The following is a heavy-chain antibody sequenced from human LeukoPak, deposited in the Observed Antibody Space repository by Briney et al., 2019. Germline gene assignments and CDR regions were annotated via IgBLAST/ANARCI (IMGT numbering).Heavy chain of an antibody. CDR3: AKSVVVKTPRSIDY. D-gene: IGHD2-15*01. J-gene: IGHJ4*02. CDR1: GFTFSSYG. Sequence: GGSLRLSCAASGFTFSSYGMHWVRQAPGKGLEWVSAISGSGGSTYYADSVKGRFTISRDNSKNTLYLQMNSLRAEDTAVYYCAKSVVVKTPRSIDYWGQGTLVTVSS. V-gene: IGHV3-23*01. CDR2: ISGSGGST.